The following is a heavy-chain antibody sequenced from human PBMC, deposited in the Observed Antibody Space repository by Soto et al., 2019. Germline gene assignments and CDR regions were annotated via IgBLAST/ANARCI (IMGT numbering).Heavy chain of an antibody. CDR1: GYTFTGYF. J-gene: IGHJ5*02. CDR2: INPNSGAT. V-gene: IGHV1-2*02. CDR3: ARGGGTILAPLP. Sequence: QVQLAQSGAEVNKPGASVKVSCKASGYTFTGYFMHWVRQAPGQGLEWMGWINPNSGATKYAQTFQGRVTLTRDTSINTAYMEMSMLRSDDTAVYYCARGGGTILAPLPWGQGTLVTVSS. D-gene: IGHD3-3*01.